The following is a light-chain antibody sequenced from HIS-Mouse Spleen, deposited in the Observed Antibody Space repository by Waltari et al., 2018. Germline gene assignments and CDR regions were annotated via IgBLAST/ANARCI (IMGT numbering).Light chain of an antibody. J-gene: IGLJ2*01. CDR1: ALPTQY. CDR2: EDS. V-gene: IGLV3-10*01. Sequence: SYELTQPPSVPVSPGPTARITCSGDALPTQYAYWYQQKSGQAPVLVIYEDSKRPSGIPERFSGSSSGTMATLTISGAQVEDEADYYCYSTDSSGNHRRVFGGGTKLTVL. CDR3: YSTDSSGNHRRV.